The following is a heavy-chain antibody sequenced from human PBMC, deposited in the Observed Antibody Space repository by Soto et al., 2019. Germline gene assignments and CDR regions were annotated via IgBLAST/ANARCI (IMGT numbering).Heavy chain of an antibody. Sequence: QVQLVQSGAEVKKPGSSVKVSCKASGGTFSSYAISWVRQAPGQGLEWMGGIIPIFGTANYAQKCQGRVTITADESTSTAYMELSSLRSEDTAVYYCAREERDGGSYYFAFDIWGQGTMVTVSS. CDR1: GGTFSSYA. D-gene: IGHD1-26*01. J-gene: IGHJ3*02. CDR3: AREERDGGSYYFAFDI. CDR2: IIPIFGTA. V-gene: IGHV1-69*01.